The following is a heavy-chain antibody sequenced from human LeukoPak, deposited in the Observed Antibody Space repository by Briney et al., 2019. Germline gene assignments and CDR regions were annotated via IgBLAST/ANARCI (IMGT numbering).Heavy chain of an antibody. CDR2: ISYDGSNK. CDR1: GFTFSSYA. CDR3: ARDGGRYCSSTSCLRIYGMDV. Sequence: GGSLRLSCAASGFTFSSYAMHWVRQAPGKGLEWVAVISYDGSNKYYADSVKGRFTISRDNSKNSLYLQMNSLRAEDTAVYYCARDGGRYCSSTSCLRIYGMDVWGQGTTVTVSS. D-gene: IGHD2-2*01. V-gene: IGHV3-30-3*01. J-gene: IGHJ6*02.